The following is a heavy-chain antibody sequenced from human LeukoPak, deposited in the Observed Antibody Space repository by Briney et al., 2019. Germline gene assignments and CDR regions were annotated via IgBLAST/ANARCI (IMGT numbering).Heavy chain of an antibody. CDR2: ISSSSSYI. J-gene: IGHJ3*02. CDR3: ASEAAAGPNDAFDI. D-gene: IGHD6-13*01. Sequence: GGSLRLSCAASGFTFSSYSMNWVRQAPGKGLEWVSSISSSSSYIYYADSVKGRFTISRDNAKNSLYLQMNSLRAEDTAVYYCASEAAAGPNDAFDIWGQGTMVTVSS. CDR1: GFTFSSYS. V-gene: IGHV3-21*01.